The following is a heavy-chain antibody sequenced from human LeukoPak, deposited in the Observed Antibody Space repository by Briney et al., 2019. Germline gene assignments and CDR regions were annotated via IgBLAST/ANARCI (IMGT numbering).Heavy chain of an antibody. J-gene: IGHJ4*02. V-gene: IGHV1-46*01. Sequence: ASVKVSCKASGYTFTSYYVHWVRQAPGQGLEWMGIINPSLGSTGYAQKFQGRVTMTWDVSTSTVYMELSNLGSEDTAVYYCARDPRKGPFDYWGQGTLVTVSS. CDR3: ARDPRKGPFDY. CDR2: INPSLGST. CDR1: GYTFTSYY.